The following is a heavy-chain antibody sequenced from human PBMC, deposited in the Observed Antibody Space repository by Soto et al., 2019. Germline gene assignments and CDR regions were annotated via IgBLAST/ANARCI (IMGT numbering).Heavy chain of an antibody. V-gene: IGHV1-69*13. CDR3: AAYSSLGYYYYYGMDV. CDR2: IIPIFGTA. CDR1: GGTFSSYA. D-gene: IGHD6-6*01. J-gene: IGHJ6*02. Sequence: ASVKVSCKASGGTFSSYAISWVRQAPGQGLEWMGGIIPIFGTANYAQKFQGRVTITADESTSTAYMELSSLRSEDTAVYYCAAYSSLGYYYYYGMDVWGQGTTVTVSS.